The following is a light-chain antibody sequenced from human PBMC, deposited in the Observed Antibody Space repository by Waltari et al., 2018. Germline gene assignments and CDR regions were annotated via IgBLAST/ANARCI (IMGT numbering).Light chain of an antibody. CDR1: SSDVGAYNY. CDR3: ASYISYSTLEL. Sequence: QSALTQPASVSGSPGQSISISCTGTSSDVGAYNYVSWYQQHPGKAPRLIIFDVSSRPPGVSSRFSGSKSGNTASLTISGLQGEDEAKYYCASYISYSTLELFGGGTSLTVL. CDR2: DVS. V-gene: IGLV2-14*03. J-gene: IGLJ3*02.